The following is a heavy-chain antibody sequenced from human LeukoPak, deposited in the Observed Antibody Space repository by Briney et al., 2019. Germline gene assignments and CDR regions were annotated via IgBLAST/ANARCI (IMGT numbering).Heavy chain of an antibody. J-gene: IGHJ2*01. Sequence: GGSLRLSCAASGFTFSSYDMHWVRQATGKGLEWVSAIGTAGDTYYPGSVKGRFTNSRENAKISLYLQMNSLRAGDTAVYYCARVRRPAITMVVGGVWYFDLWGRGTLVTVSS. V-gene: IGHV3-13*01. D-gene: IGHD3-22*01. CDR3: ARVRRPAITMVVGGVWYFDL. CDR2: IGTAGDT. CDR1: GFTFSSYD.